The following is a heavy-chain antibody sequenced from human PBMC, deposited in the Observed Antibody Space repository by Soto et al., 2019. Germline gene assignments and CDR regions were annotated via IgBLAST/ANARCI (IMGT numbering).Heavy chain of an antibody. J-gene: IGHJ4*02. Sequence: VQLVESGGTVVQPGGSLRLSCVGSGFTFSSYGMHWVRQAPGKGLECVAVISDTGSSHYYAASVEGRFTISRENSKHTLSLHMDRLRVEDTAVYYCAKDRGGDCPDNSCYFGADYWGQGTPVTVSS. V-gene: IGHV3-30*18. CDR3: AKDRGGDCPDNSCYFGADY. CDR1: GFTFSSYG. D-gene: IGHD2-2*01. CDR2: ISDTGSSH.